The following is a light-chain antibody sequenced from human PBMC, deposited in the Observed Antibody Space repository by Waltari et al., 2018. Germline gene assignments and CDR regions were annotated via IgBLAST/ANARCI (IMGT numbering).Light chain of an antibody. CDR3: GTWDSSLSALV. J-gene: IGLJ2*01. CDR1: SSHIGNNY. CDR2: ENN. V-gene: IGLV1-51*02. Sequence: QSVLTQPPSVSAAPGQKVTISCSGSSSHIGNNYVSWYQPLPGRAPKLFIYENNKRPSGIPDRFSGSKSGTSATLGITGLQTGDEADYYCGTWDSSLSALVFGGGTNLTVL.